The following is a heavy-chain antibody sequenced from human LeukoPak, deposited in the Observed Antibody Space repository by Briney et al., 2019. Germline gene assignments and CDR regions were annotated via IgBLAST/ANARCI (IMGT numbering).Heavy chain of an antibody. Sequence: ASVKVSCKASGYTFTGYYMHWVRQAPGQGLEWMGWINPNSGGTNYAQKFQGRVTMTRDTSISTAYMELSRLRSDDTAVYYCARVMSRVQYYGSGSYYKLPHDAFDIWGQGTMVTVSS. CDR2: INPNSGGT. V-gene: IGHV1-2*02. CDR1: GYTFTGYY. CDR3: ARVMSRVQYYGSGSYYKLPHDAFDI. D-gene: IGHD3-10*01. J-gene: IGHJ3*02.